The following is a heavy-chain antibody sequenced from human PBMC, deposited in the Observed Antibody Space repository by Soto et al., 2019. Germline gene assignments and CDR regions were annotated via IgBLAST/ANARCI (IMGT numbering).Heavy chain of an antibody. V-gene: IGHV4-34*01. CDR3: ARCFSSSPPEY. J-gene: IGHJ4*02. CDR1: GGSFSCYY. Sequence: SETLSLTCAVYGGSFSCYYWSWIRQPPGKGLEWIGEINHSGSTNYNPSLKSRVTISVDTSKNQFSLKLSSVTAADTAVYYCARCFSSSPPEYWGQGTLVTVSS. D-gene: IGHD6-6*01. CDR2: INHSGST.